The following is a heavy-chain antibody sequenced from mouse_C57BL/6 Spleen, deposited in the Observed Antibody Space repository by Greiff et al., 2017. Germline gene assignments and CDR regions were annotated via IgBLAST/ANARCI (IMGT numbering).Heavy chain of an antibody. CDR1: GYTFTSYW. CDR3: ARGFYWYFDV. V-gene: IGHV1-61*01. Sequence: QVQLQQPGAELVRPGSSVKLSCKASGYTFTSYWMDWVKQRPGQGLEWIGNIYPSDSETHYNQKFKDKATLTVDKSTSTAYMQLSSLTSDDSAVYYGARGFYWYFDVWGTGTTVTVSS. CDR2: IYPSDSET. J-gene: IGHJ1*03.